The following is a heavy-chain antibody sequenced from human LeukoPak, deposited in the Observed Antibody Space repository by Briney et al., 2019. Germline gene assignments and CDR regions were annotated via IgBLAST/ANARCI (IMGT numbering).Heavy chain of an antibody. V-gene: IGHV3-21*01. CDR1: GFTFSTYS. CDR2: ISSSSSYI. Sequence: GGSLRLSCAASGFTFSTYSMNWVRQAPGKGLEWVSSISSSSSYIYYADSVKGRFTISRDNAKNSLYLQMNSLRAEDTAVYYCARDGWSYYPYFYYYYMGVWGKGTTVTVSS. D-gene: IGHD1-26*01. CDR3: ARDGWSYYPYFYYYYMGV. J-gene: IGHJ6*03.